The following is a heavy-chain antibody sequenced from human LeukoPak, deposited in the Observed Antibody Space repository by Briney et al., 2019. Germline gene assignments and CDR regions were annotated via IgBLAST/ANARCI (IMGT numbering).Heavy chain of an antibody. CDR2: IDWDHDK. CDR3: ARTYYYDSSGHYSGYFFDY. V-gene: IGHV2-70*11. J-gene: IGHJ4*02. D-gene: IGHD3-22*01. CDR1: GFSLSTSGMC. Sequence: SGPALVKPTQTLTLTCAFSGFSLSTSGMCVSRIRQPPGKALEWLARIDWDHDKYYSTSLKTRLTISKDTSKNQVVLTMTNMDPVDTATYYCARTYYYDSSGHYSGYFFDYWGQGTLVTVSS.